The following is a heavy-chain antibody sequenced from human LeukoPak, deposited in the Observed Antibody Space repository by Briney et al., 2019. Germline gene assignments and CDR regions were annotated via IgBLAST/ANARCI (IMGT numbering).Heavy chain of an antibody. V-gene: IGHV3-74*01. Sequence: PGGSLRLSCVASGFTFSSYWMHWVRQAPGEGLVWVSRINSDGSTTTYADSVKGRFTISRDNAKNTLYLQMNSLRVEDTAVYYCAKDWRTVTTTYFDYWGQGTLVTVSS. CDR1: GFTFSSYW. CDR2: INSDGSTT. J-gene: IGHJ4*02. D-gene: IGHD3-3*01. CDR3: AKDWRTVTTTYFDY.